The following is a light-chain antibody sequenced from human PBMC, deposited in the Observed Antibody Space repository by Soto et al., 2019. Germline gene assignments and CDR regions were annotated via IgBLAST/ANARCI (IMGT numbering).Light chain of an antibody. J-gene: IGKJ2*03. Sequence: DIQMTQSPSTLSASVGDRVTITCRARQSISSWLAWYQQKPGKAPNLLIYDASSLESGVPPRFSGSGSGTEFTLTISSLQPDDFATYYCQQYSSYYSFGQGTKLEIK. CDR3: QQYSSYYS. CDR1: QSISSW. V-gene: IGKV1-5*01. CDR2: DAS.